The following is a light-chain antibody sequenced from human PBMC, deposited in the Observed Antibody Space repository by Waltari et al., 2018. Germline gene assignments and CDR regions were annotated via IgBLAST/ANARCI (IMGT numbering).Light chain of an antibody. CDR3: QQYKNWPWT. CDR1: QSVSIY. V-gene: IGKV3-15*01. Sequence: DIVLTQSPATLSVSPGQRVTLSCRASQSVSIYLAWYQQTPGQAPRLLIYVASTRATGIPARFSGSGSGTDFTLTISSLQSEDFAVYYCQQYKNWPWTFGQGTKVEIK. J-gene: IGKJ1*01. CDR2: VAS.